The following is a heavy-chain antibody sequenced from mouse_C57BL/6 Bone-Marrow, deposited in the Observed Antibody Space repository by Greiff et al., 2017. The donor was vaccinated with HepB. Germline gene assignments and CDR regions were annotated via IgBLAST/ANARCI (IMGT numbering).Heavy chain of an antibody. CDR1: GYSFTDYN. D-gene: IGHD2-5*01. CDR3: GQDYYSNYLAWFAY. V-gene: IGHV1-39*01. J-gene: IGHJ3*01. Sequence: EVQLQQSGPELVKPGASVKISCKASGYSFTDYNMNWVKQSNGKSLEWIGVINPNYGTTSYNQKFKGKATLTVDQSSSTAYMQLNSLTSEDSAVYYCGQDYYSNYLAWFAYWGQGTLVTVSA. CDR2: INPNYGTT.